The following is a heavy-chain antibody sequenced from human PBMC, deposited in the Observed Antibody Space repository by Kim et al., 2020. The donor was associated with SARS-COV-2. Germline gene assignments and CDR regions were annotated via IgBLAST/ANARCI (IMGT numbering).Heavy chain of an antibody. CDR1: GGSISSYY. CDR2: IYYSGST. CDR3: ARTYSYGYSHLDY. Sequence: SETLSLTCTVSGGSISSYYWSWIRQPPGKGLEWVGYIYYSGSTNYNPSLKSRVTISVDTSKNQFSLKLSSVTTANTAVYYCARTYSYGYSHLDYWGNGTLVTVSS. D-gene: IGHD5-18*01. J-gene: IGHJ4*01. V-gene: IGHV4-59*01.